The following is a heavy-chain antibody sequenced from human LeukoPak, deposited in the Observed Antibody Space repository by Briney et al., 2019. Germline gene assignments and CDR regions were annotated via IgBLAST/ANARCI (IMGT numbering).Heavy chain of an antibody. CDR1: GGSISSSSYY. V-gene: IGHV2-5*02. J-gene: IGHJ5*02. CDR2: IYWDDDK. CDR3: AHLAAAGTRFDP. Sequence: TLSLTCTVSGGSISSSSYYWGWIRQPPGKALEWLALIYWDDDKRYSPSLKSRLTITKDTSKNQVVLTMTNMDPVDTATYYCAHLAAAGTRFDPWGQGTLVTVSS. D-gene: IGHD6-13*01.